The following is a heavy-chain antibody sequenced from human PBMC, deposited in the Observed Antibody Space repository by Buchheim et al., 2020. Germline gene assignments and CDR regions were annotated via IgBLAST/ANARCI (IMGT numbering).Heavy chain of an antibody. Sequence: QVQLQESGPGLVKPSQTLSLTCTVSGGSISSGDYYWSWIRQPPGKGLEWIGHIYYSESTYYNPSTKSRVTTSVDTFKNQFLLKLRSVTAADTAVYYCARVSSSDYFDYWGQGTL. J-gene: IGHJ4*02. D-gene: IGHD3-10*01. V-gene: IGHV4-30-4*01. CDR1: GGSISSGDYY. CDR2: IYYSEST. CDR3: ARVSSSDYFDY.